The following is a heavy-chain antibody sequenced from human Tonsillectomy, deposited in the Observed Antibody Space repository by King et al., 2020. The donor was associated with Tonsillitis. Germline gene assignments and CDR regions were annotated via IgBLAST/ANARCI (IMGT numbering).Heavy chain of an antibody. CDR1: GYSFTSYW. CDR2: IYPGDSDT. CDR3: ARLNECIGYCSGGSCYPSWRNNWFDP. V-gene: IGHV5-51*01. D-gene: IGHD2-15*01. J-gene: IGHJ5*02. Sequence: QLVQSGAEVKKPGESLKISCKGSGYSFTSYWIGWVRQMPGKGLEWMGIIYPGDSDTRYSPSFQGQVTISADKSISTAYLQWSSLKASDTAMYYCARLNECIGYCSGGSCYPSWRNNWFDPWGQGTLVTVSS.